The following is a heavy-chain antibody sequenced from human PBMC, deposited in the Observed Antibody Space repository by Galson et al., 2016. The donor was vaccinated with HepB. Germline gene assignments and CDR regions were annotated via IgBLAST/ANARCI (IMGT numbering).Heavy chain of an antibody. Sequence: SLRLSCAASGFIFSGSGMHWVRQAPGKGLEWLAVIWYDGSQKYYIDSLKGRFTISRDNSKNMLYLEMNNLRDEDTAVYYCARDSGYNHFDYWGQGTLVTVSS. V-gene: IGHV3-33*01. CDR1: GFIFSGSG. CDR2: IWYDGSQK. J-gene: IGHJ4*02. D-gene: IGHD1-1*01. CDR3: ARDSGYNHFDY.